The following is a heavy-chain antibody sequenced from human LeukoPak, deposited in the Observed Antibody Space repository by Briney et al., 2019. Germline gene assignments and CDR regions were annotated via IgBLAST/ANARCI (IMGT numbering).Heavy chain of an antibody. J-gene: IGHJ4*02. CDR1: GGSISSYY. CDR2: IYYSGST. V-gene: IGHV4-59*12. CDR3: ATRSIAVAGDFDY. Sequence: SETLSLTCTVSGGSISSYYWSWIRQPPGKGLDWIGYIYYSGSTNYNPSLKSRVTISVDTSKNQFSLKLSSVTAADTAVYYCATRSIAVAGDFDYWGQGTLVTVSS. D-gene: IGHD6-19*01.